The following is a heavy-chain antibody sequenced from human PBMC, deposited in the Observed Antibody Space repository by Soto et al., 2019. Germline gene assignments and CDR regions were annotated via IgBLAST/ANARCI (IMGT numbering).Heavy chain of an antibody. J-gene: IGHJ4*02. CDR1: GYTFTNYY. CDR2: INPNGGST. CDR3: ARSAPYAY. V-gene: IGHV1-46*01. Sequence: QVQLMQSGAEVKKPGASVRVSCKASGYTFTNYYVHWVRQAPGQGLEWMGFINPNGGSTTYAQKFQGRFTVTTDTSTRTVYMQLSSLRSEVTAVFYWARSAPYAYWGQGTVVTVSS.